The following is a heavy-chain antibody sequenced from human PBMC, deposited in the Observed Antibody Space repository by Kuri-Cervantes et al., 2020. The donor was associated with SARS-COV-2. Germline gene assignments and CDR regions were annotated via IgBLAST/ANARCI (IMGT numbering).Heavy chain of an antibody. J-gene: IGHJ4*02. CDR3: AKGLRGAFDY. CDR1: GFTFDDYA. D-gene: IGHD5-12*01. CDR2: ISWNSGSI. Sequence: SLKVSCAASGFTFDDYAMHWVRQAPGKGLEWVSGISWNSGSIGYADSVKGRFTISRDNAKNSLYLQMNSLRAEDTALYYCAKGLRGAFDYWGQGTLVTVSS. V-gene: IGHV3-9*01.